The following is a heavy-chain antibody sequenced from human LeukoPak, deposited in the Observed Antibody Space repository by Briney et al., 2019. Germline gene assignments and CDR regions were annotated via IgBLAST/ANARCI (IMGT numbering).Heavy chain of an antibody. CDR1: GFIFSDYW. V-gene: IGHV3-74*01. D-gene: IGHD4-17*01. CDR3: ARDDGEDLPFDF. CDR2: IRGDGTIT. J-gene: IGHJ4*02. Sequence: GGSLRLSCAASGFIFSDYWMHWVRQVPGKGLGWVSRIRGDGTITNYADSVKGRFTVSRDNTKNTFFLQMNNLRDEDAAIYYCARDDGEDLPFDFWGQGTLVIVPS.